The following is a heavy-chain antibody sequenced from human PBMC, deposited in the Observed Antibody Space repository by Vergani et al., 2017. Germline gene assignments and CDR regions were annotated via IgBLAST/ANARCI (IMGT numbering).Heavy chain of an antibody. CDR3: AKDNPYYDISVGEAPDY. V-gene: IGHV3-23*01. J-gene: IGHJ4*02. CDR1: GFTFSSYA. D-gene: IGHD3-9*01. Sequence: EVQLLESGGGLVQPGGSLRLSCAASGFTFSSYAMSWVRQAPGKGLEWVSAVSGSGGSTYYADSVKGRFTISRDNSKNTLYLQMNSPRAEDTAVYYRAKDNPYYDISVGEAPDYWGQGTLVTVPS. CDR2: VSGSGGST.